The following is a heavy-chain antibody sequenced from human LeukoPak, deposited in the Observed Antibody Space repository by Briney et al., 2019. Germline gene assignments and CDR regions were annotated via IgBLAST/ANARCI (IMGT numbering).Heavy chain of an antibody. V-gene: IGHV3-23*01. CDR3: AKAVGRYCSGGSCYMDW. Sequence: PGGSLRLSCAASGFTFSSYAMSWVRQAPGKGLEWVSAISGSGGSTYYADSVKGRFTISRDNSKNTLYLQMNSLRAEDTAVYYCAKAVGRYCSGGSCYMDWWGQRTLVTVSS. CDR1: GFTFSSYA. CDR2: ISGSGGST. J-gene: IGHJ4*02. D-gene: IGHD2-15*01.